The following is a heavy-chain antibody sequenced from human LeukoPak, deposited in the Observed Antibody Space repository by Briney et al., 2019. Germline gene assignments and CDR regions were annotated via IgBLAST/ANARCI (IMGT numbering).Heavy chain of an antibody. Sequence: PGGSLRLSGAASGFTFSSYWMSWVRQAPGKGLEWVANIKQDGSEKYYVDSVKGRFTISRDNAKNPLYLQMNSLRAEDTAVYFCARYDLFIRPQDYWGQGTLVTVSS. CDR2: IKQDGSEK. V-gene: IGHV3-7*03. D-gene: IGHD3-9*01. CDR3: ARYDLFIRPQDY. J-gene: IGHJ4*02. CDR1: GFTFSSYW.